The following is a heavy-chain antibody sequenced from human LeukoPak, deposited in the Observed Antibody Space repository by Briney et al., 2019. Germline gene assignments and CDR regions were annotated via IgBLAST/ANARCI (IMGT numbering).Heavy chain of an antibody. D-gene: IGHD3-3*01. CDR2: IYTSGST. V-gene: IGHV4-4*07. J-gene: IGHJ6*03. CDR3: ARLYDFWSGYQYYYYYYMDV. CDR1: GASISSYY. Sequence: SETLSLTCSVSGASISSYYWSWRRQPAGEGLEWLGRIYTSGSTNYNPSLKSRVTISVDTSKNQFSLKLSSVTAADTAVYYCARLYDFWSGYQYYYYYYMDVWGKGTTVTVSS.